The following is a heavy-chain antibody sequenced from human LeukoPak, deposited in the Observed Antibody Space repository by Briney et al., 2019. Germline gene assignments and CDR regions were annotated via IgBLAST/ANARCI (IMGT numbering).Heavy chain of an antibody. J-gene: IGHJ2*01. D-gene: IGHD3-3*01. CDR1: GASTTSGYSY. Sequence: PSQTLSLTCTVSGASTTSGYSYWSGIRQPAGRGLEWIGRFYSSGGTKYNPSLESRVTISVDTSKNQFSLNLKSLTSAATAVNSRPRRIVGTGYYWYFDLGRRGSLVTVSS. CDR2: FYSSGGT. V-gene: IGHV4-61*02. CDR3: PRRIVGTGYYWYFDL.